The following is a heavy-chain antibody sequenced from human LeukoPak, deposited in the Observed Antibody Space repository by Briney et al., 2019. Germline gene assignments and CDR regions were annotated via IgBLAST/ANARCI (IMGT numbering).Heavy chain of an antibody. V-gene: IGHV1-18*01. J-gene: IGHJ5*02. D-gene: IGHD5-12*01. CDR1: GYTFTSYG. CDR3: ARDNLATPTTLAFDP. CDR2: ISAYNGNT. Sequence: GASVKVSCKASGYTFTSYGITWVRQAPGQGLEWMGWISAYNGNTNYAQNLQGRVTMTTDTSTSTAYMELRSLRSDDTGEYYCARDNLATPTTLAFDPWGQGTLVTVSS.